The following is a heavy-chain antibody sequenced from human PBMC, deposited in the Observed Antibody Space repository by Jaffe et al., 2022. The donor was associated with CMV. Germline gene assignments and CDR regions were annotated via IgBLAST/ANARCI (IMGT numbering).Heavy chain of an antibody. CDR1: GYSFTSYW. J-gene: IGHJ3*02. CDR3: AMPGYCSGGSCYPDDAFDI. CDR2: IYPGDSDT. V-gene: IGHV5-51*01. Sequence: EVQLVQSGAEVKKPGESLKISCKGSGYSFTSYWIGWVRQMPGKGLEWMGIIYPGDSDTRYSPSFQGQVTISADKSISTAYLQWSSLKASDTAMYYCAMPGYCSGGSCYPDDAFDIWGQGTMVTVSS. D-gene: IGHD2-15*01.